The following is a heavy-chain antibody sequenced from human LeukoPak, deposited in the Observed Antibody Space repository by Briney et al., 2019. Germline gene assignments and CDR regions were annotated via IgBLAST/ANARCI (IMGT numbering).Heavy chain of an antibody. V-gene: IGHV4-4*07. CDR2: IYTSGST. Sequence: SETLSLTCTVSGGSISSDYWSWIRQPAGKGLEWIGRIYTSGSTNYNPSLKSRVTIPVDKSKNQFSLKLSSVTAADTAVYYCARDRGRYPYYFDYWGQGTLVTVSS. J-gene: IGHJ4*02. D-gene: IGHD1-26*01. CDR1: GGSISSDY. CDR3: ARDRGRYPYYFDY.